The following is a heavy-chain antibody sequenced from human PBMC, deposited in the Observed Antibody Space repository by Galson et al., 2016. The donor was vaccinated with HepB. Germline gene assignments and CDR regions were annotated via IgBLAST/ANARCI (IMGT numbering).Heavy chain of an antibody. CDR1: GGSISNSRYF. CDR2: IIYSGTT. J-gene: IGHJ4*02. CDR3: ARLEVSGSGNFFDF. V-gene: IGHV4-39*01. D-gene: IGHD3-10*01. Sequence: SETLSLTCTVSGGSISNSRYFWTWVRQPPGEGLQWLGSIIYSGTTYFDDSVKGRTTLSVDMSESQYSLKVTSLTAADTAQYYCARLEVSGSGNFFDFWGQGALVTVSS.